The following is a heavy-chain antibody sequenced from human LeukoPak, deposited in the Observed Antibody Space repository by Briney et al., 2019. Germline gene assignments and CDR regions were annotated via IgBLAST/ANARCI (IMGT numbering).Heavy chain of an antibody. CDR3: AKTTTGYSSGRYPGWPVDY. J-gene: IGHJ4*02. CDR2: IYSGGST. Sequence: GGSLRLSCAASGFTVSSNYMSWVRQAPGKGLEWVSVIYSGGSTYYADSVKGRFTISRDNSKNTVYLQMNSLRAEDTAVYYCAKTTTGYSSGRYPGWPVDYWGQGTLVTVSS. V-gene: IGHV3-53*01. CDR1: GFTVSSNY. D-gene: IGHD6-19*01.